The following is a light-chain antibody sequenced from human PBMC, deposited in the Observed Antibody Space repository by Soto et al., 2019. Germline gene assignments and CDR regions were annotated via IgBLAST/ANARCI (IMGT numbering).Light chain of an antibody. Sequence: EIVMTQSPATLSVSPGERATLSCRASQSVGSDLAWYQQKPGQAPRLVIYGASRRATGIPDRFSGSGSGTDFTLTISRLEPGDFAVYYCQQYVSSPWAFGQGTKVDIK. V-gene: IGKV3-20*01. CDR3: QQYVSSPWA. CDR2: GAS. CDR1: QSVGSD. J-gene: IGKJ1*01.